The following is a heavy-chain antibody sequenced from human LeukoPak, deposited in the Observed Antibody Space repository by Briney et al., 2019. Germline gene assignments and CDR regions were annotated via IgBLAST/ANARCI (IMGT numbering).Heavy chain of an antibody. CDR1: GLTFSNYR. V-gene: IGHV3-7*01. J-gene: IGHJ6*04. CDR2: INEDGRGT. CDR3: ATRRCSIAACRASSYRCFDF. Sequence: PGGSLRLSCAASGLTFSNYRMSWVRQAPGKGLEWVANINEDGRGTYYVDSVKGRFTISRDNAKNSVHLQMNSLRAEDTAVYYCATRRCSIAACRASSYRCFDFWGTGTTVTVSS. D-gene: IGHD2-2*01.